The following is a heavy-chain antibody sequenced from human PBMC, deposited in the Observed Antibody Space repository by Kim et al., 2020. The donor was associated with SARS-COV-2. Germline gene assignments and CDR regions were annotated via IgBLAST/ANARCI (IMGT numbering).Heavy chain of an antibody. CDR1: GGSISSSSYY. D-gene: IGHD3-10*01. J-gene: IGHJ5*02. CDR2: IYYSGST. Sequence: SETLSLTCTVSGGSISSSSYYWGWIRQPPGKGLEWIGSIYYSGSTYYNPSLKSRVTISVDTSKNQFSLKLSSVTAADTAVYYCTLIRGGDQGAWFDPWGQGTLVTVSS. V-gene: IGHV4-39*01. CDR3: TLIRGGDQGAWFDP.